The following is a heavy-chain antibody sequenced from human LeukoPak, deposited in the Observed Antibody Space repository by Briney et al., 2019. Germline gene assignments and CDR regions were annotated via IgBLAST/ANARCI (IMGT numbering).Heavy chain of an antibody. Sequence: GASVKVSCKASGYTFTSHGISWVRQAPGQGLEWMGGITPIFGTANYAQKFQGRVTITADESTSTAYMELSSLRSEDTAVYYCAFSPGGTTVTTFDYWGQGTLVTVSS. CDR3: AFSPGGTTVTTFDY. J-gene: IGHJ4*02. CDR1: GYTFTSHG. D-gene: IGHD4-11*01. CDR2: ITPIFGTA. V-gene: IGHV1-69*13.